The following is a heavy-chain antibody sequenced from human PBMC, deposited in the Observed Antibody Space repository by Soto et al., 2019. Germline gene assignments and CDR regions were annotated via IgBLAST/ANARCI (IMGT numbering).Heavy chain of an antibody. Sequence: SGPTLVNPTQTLTLTCTFSGFSLSTSGVGVGWIRQPPGKALEWLGIIFWDDDKRYRPSLKSRLTITKDTSKNQLVLTMTNMDPVDTGTYYCALLPWKHLCPRAPLVNWGQGTPVPVSS. CDR2: IFWDDDK. V-gene: IGHV2-5*02. CDR3: ALLPWKHLCPRAPLVN. D-gene: IGHD5-18*01. J-gene: IGHJ4*02. CDR1: GFSLSTSGVG.